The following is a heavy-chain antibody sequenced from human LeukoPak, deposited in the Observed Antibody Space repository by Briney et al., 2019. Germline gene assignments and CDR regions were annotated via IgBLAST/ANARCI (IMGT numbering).Heavy chain of an antibody. CDR3: ARGGLVIAVAGYNWFDP. J-gene: IGHJ5*02. CDR2: INPNSGGT. V-gene: IGHV1-2*02. D-gene: IGHD6-19*01. Sequence: GASVKVSCKASGYTFTGYYMHWVRQAPGQGLEWMGWINPNSGGTNYAQKFQGRVTMTRDTSISTAYMELSRLRSDDTAVYYCARGGLVIAVAGYNWFDPWGKGTLVTVSS. CDR1: GYTFTGYY.